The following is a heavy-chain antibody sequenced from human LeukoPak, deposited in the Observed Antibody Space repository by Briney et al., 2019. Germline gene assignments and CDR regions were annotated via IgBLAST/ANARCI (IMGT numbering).Heavy chain of an antibody. D-gene: IGHD6-13*01. CDR1: GGSVSSGSYY. Sequence: NASQTLSLTCTVSGGSVSSGSYYWTWIRQPAGKGLEWIGRISTSGSTNYNPSLKSRATISIDTSKNEVSLKLRSVTAADTAVYYCARGASSSWYSLWKFWGQGTLVTVSS. CDR3: ARGASSSWYSLWKF. J-gene: IGHJ4*02. V-gene: IGHV4-61*02. CDR2: ISTSGST.